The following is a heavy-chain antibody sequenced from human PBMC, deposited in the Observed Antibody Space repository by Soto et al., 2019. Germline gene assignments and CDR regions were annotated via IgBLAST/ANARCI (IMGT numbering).Heavy chain of an antibody. J-gene: IGHJ4*02. V-gene: IGHV4-4*02. CDR1: GGSISSNNW. CDR2: IYHSGST. Sequence: PSETLSLTCAVSGGSISSNNWCSCVRHPARKGLEWIGEIYHSGSTNYNPYLKSRVTISIDKSKNQFSLKLSSVTDADTAVLYCARAYGGNCFDYWGQGTLVTVSS. CDR3: ARAYGGNCFDY. D-gene: IGHD2-15*01.